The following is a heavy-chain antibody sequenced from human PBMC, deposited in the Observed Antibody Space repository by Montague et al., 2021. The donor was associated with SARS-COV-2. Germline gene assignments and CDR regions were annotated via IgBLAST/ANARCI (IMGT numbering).Heavy chain of an antibody. CDR1: GYSFTSYW. D-gene: IGHD3-9*01. J-gene: IGHJ5*02. CDR2: IDPSDSYT. V-gene: IGHV5-10-1*01. Sequence: QSGAAVKKPGESLRISCKGSGYSFTSYWISWVRQMPGKGLEWMGRIDPSDSYTNYSPSFQGHVTISADKSISTAYLQWSSLKASDTAMYYCARHGGDILTGYYKFWWFDPWGQGTLVTVSS. CDR3: ARHGGDILTGYYKFWWFDP.